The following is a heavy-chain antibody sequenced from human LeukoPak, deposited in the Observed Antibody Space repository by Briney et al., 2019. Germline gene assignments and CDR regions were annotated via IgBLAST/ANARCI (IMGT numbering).Heavy chain of an antibody. J-gene: IGHJ4*02. Sequence: PGGSLRLSCAASGFTFSSYWISWVRQAPGKGLEWMANIKQDGSEKYYVDSVKGRFTISRDNAKNSLYLQMNSLRAEDTAVYYCARVDVYYDSSGYFGLNYWGQGTLVTVSS. V-gene: IGHV3-7*01. D-gene: IGHD3-22*01. CDR1: GFTFSSYW. CDR2: IKQDGSEK. CDR3: ARVDVYYDSSGYFGLNY.